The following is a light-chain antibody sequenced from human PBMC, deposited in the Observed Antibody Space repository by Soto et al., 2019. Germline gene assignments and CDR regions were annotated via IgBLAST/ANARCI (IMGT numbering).Light chain of an antibody. CDR3: QQRNNWPWT. Sequence: EIALTQSPATLSLSPGEGATLSCRASHSVSRYLAWYQQRPGQAPRLLIYDTSNRATGIPARFSGSGSGTDFTLNISSLEPEDVAVCYCQQRNNWPWTFGGGTKVEIK. J-gene: IGKJ4*01. CDR2: DTS. V-gene: IGKV3-11*01. CDR1: HSVSRY.